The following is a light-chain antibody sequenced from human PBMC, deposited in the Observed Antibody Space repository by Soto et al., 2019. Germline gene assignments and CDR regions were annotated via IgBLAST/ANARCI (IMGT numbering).Light chain of an antibody. CDR3: KQYGTSRDYN. Sequence: EIFLTHSPGTLSLSPGERSTVSCRASQSVSSNYLAWYQQKPGQAPRVLIYGAYKRATGIPERFTGSGSGTDFTITISRMEHEDFAVYYCKQYGTSRDYNFGQGKKVDIK. J-gene: IGKJ2*01. V-gene: IGKV3-20*01. CDR2: GAY. CDR1: QSVSSNY.